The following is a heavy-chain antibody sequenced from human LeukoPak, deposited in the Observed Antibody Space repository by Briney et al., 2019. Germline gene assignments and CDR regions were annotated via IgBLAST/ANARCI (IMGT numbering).Heavy chain of an antibody. D-gene: IGHD5-18*01. CDR1: GYTFTGYY. Sequence: ASVKVSCKASGYTFTGYYMHWVRQAPGQGLEWMGWINPNSGGTNYAQKFQGRVTMTRDTSISTAYMELSRLRSDDTAVYYCARPSLGVDTAMVKYFDYWGQGTLVTVSS. CDR3: ARPSLGVDTAMVKYFDY. J-gene: IGHJ4*02. CDR2: INPNSGGT. V-gene: IGHV1-2*02.